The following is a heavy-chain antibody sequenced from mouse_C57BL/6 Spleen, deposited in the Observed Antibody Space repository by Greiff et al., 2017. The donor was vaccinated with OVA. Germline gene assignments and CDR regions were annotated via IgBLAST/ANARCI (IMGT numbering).Heavy chain of an antibody. D-gene: IGHD1-1*01. V-gene: IGHV5-4*01. Sequence: EVKLMESGGGLVKPGGSLKLSCAASGFTFSSYAMSWVRQTPEKRLEWVATISDGGSYTYYPDNVKGRFTISRANAKNNLYLQMSHLKSEDTAMYYCAREVRYYFDYWGQGTTLTVSS. J-gene: IGHJ2*01. CDR2: ISDGGSYT. CDR3: AREVRYYFDY. CDR1: GFTFSSYA.